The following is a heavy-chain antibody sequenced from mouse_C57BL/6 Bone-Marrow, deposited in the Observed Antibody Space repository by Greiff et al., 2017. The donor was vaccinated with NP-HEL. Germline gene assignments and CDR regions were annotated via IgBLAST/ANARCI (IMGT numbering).Heavy chain of an antibody. CDR3: ARHDPYGSSYGFAY. V-gene: IGHV5-12*01. CDR2: ISNGGGST. Sequence: EVKLMESGGGLVQPGGSLKLSCAASGFTFSDYYMYWVRQTPEKRLEWVAYISNGGGSTYYPDTVKGRFTISRDNAKNTLYLQMSRLKSEDTAMYYCARHDPYGSSYGFAYWGQGTLVTVSA. D-gene: IGHD1-1*01. J-gene: IGHJ3*01. CDR1: GFTFSDYY.